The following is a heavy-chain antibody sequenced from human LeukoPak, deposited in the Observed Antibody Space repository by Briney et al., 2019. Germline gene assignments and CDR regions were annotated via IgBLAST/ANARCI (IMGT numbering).Heavy chain of an antibody. J-gene: IGHJ6*03. V-gene: IGHV3-23*01. CDR1: GFTFSSYG. CDR2: ISASGGST. D-gene: IGHD3-22*01. Sequence: GSLRLSCAASGFTFSSYGMSWVRQAPGKGLEWVSAISASGGSTYYADSVQGRFTISRDKSKNTLYLQMNSLRAEDTAVYHCAKVSDSSGYYHYYYYYYMDVWGKGTTVTISS. CDR3: AKVSDSSGYYHYYYYYYMDV.